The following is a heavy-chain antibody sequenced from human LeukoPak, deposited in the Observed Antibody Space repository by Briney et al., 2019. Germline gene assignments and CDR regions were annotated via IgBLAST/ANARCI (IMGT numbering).Heavy chain of an antibody. J-gene: IGHJ4*02. CDR1: GFTFSSYA. D-gene: IGHD1-26*01. CDR2: ISYDGSNK. V-gene: IGHV3-30*01. Sequence: GGSLRLSCAASGFTFSSYAMHWVRQAPGKGLEWVAVISYDGSNKYYADSVKGRFAISRDNSKNTLYLQMNSLRAEDTAVYYCARDTGPGALVGATTFDYRGQGTLVTVSS. CDR3: ARDTGPGALVGATTFDY.